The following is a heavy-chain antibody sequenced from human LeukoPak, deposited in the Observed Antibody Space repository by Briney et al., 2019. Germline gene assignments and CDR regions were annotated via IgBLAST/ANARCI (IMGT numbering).Heavy chain of an antibody. D-gene: IGHD5-12*01. Sequence: GGSLRLSCAASGFTFSTYSMNWVRQSPGKGLEWVSFISSSNSYIYYGDSVKGRFTISRDNAKNSLYLKMNSLRAEDTAVYYCARAPVDIVATRYFDYWGQGTLVTVSS. V-gene: IGHV3-21*01. CDR1: GFTFSTYS. CDR2: ISSSNSYI. J-gene: IGHJ4*02. CDR3: ARAPVDIVATRYFDY.